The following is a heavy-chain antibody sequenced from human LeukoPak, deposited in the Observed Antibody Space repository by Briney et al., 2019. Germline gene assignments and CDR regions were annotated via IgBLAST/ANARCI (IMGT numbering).Heavy chain of an antibody. V-gene: IGHV1-18*01. J-gene: IGHJ3*02. CDR3: ARGWDSSGLNDAFDI. CDR1: GYTFTSYG. Sequence: ASVKVSCKASGYTFTSYGISWVRQAPGQGLEWMGWISAYNGNTNYAHKLQGRGTMTTDTSTSTAYMELRSLRSDDTAVYYSARGWDSSGLNDAFDIWGQGTMVTVSS. D-gene: IGHD3-22*01. CDR2: ISAYNGNT.